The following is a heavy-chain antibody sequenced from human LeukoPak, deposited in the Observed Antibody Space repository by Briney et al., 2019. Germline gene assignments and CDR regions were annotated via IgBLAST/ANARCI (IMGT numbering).Heavy chain of an antibody. D-gene: IGHD2-15*01. CDR3: ARGQWWVPYDC. CDR2: INPSDDST. J-gene: IGHJ4*02. CDR1: GYTFTSYD. V-gene: IGHV1-46*01. Sequence: ASVKVSCKASGYTFTSYDINWVRQAPGQGLEWMGVINPSDDSTSYAQKFQGRVTMTRDTSTSTVYMELSSLRSEDTAVYYCARGQWWVPYDCWGQGTLVTVSS.